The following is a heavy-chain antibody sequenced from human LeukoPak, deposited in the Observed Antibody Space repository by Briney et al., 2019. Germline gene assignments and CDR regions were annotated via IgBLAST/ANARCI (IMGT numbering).Heavy chain of an antibody. J-gene: IGHJ3*01. CDR1: GFTFSNHA. V-gene: IGHV3-30*04. CDR3: ARGEAYYDRNGLPGAALDF. CDR2: VSYHGRNE. Sequence: GGSLRLSCAASGFTFSNHAMHWVRQAPGKGLEWLTVVSYHGRNEYYADSVTGRFTISRDNSKNTVSLQLNSLRVEDAAVYYCARGEAYYDRNGLPGAALDFWGLGTLVTVSS. D-gene: IGHD3-22*01.